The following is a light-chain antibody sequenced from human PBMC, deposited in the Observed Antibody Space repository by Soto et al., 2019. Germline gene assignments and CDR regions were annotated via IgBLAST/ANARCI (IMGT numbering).Light chain of an antibody. J-gene: IGKJ5*01. CDR2: GAS. CDR3: QQYNNWPFIT. V-gene: IGKV3-20*01. CDR1: QSFNSIY. Sequence: EIVLTQSPGTLSLSPGERATLSCRASQSFNSIYLAWYQQKPGQAPRLLIYGASSRATGIPDRFSGSGSGTDFTLTISRLEPEDFAVYYCQQYNNWPFITFGQGTRLEIK.